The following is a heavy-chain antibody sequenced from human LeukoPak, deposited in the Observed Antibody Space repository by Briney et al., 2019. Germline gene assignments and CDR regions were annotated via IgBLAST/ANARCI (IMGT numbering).Heavy chain of an antibody. D-gene: IGHD3-16*01. J-gene: IGHJ4*02. CDR3: ARASLAISGGFDY. V-gene: IGHV4-4*09. Sequence: SEPLSLTCTVSGGSISSYYWSWIRQPPGKGLEWIGYIYTSGSTNYNPSLKSRVTISVDTSKNQFSLKLSSVTAADTAVYYCARASLAISGGFDYWGQGTLVTVSS. CDR2: IYTSGST. CDR1: GGSISSYY.